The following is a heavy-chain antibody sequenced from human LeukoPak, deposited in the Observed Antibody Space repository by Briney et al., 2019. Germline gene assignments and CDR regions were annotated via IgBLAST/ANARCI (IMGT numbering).Heavy chain of an antibody. CDR1: GYSFTSHY. J-gene: IGHJ4*02. CDR3: AREDEYSSSSWDY. D-gene: IGHD6-6*01. Sequence: ASVKVSCKASGYSFTSHYMHWVRQAPGQGLEWLGLINPSGSSTLYAQKFQGRVTMTRDMSTTTDYMELSSLRAEDTAVYYCAREDEYSSSSWDYWGQGTLVTVSS. CDR2: INPSGSST. V-gene: IGHV1-46*01.